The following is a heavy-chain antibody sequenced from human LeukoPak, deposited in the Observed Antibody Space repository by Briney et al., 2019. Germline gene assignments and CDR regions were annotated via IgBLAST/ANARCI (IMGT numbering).Heavy chain of an antibody. J-gene: IGHJ3*02. CDR1: GFTFDDYA. CDR3: ARMNDAFHI. Sequence: GGSLRLSCAGSGFTFDDYAMHWVRQAPGKGLEWVSGISWNSGSIGYADSVKGRFTISRDNAKNSLYLQMNSLRAEDMALYYCARMNDAFHIWGQGTMVTVSS. CDR2: ISWNSGSI. V-gene: IGHV3-9*03.